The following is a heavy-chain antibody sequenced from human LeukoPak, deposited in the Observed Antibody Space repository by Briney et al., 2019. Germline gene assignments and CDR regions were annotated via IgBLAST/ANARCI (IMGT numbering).Heavy chain of an antibody. D-gene: IGHD5-24*01. CDR2: IYYSGST. J-gene: IGHJ4*02. CDR1: GGSISSSSYY. CDR3: ARRGRDGSTKGYYFDY. V-gene: IGHV4-39*01. Sequence: SETLSLACTVSGGSISSSSYYWGWIRQPPGKGLEWIGSIYYSGSTYYNPSLKSRVTISVDTSKNQFSLKLSSVTAADTAVYYCARRGRDGSTKGYYFDYWGQGTLVTVSS.